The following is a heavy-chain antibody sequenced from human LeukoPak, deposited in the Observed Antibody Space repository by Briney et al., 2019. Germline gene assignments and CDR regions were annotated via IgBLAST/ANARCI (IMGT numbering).Heavy chain of an antibody. J-gene: IGHJ3*02. CDR2: ISYSGTT. CDR3: ARAAWRGTNSRDAFDI. CDR1: GGSISSGGDY. Sequence: SEPVSLTCTVSGGSISSGGDYWTWIRQHPGKGLEWIGYISYSGTTYYNPSLKSRATIPLDTSKNQFSLELSSVTAADTAVYYCARAAWRGTNSRDAFDIWGVGTLASVSS. V-gene: IGHV4-31*03. D-gene: IGHD4/OR15-4a*01.